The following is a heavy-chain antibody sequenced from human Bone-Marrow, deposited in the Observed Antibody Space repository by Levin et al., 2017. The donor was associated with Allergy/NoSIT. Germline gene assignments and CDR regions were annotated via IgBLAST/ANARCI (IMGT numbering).Heavy chain of an antibody. CDR2: IIPILGIA. D-gene: IGHD5-18*01. CDR3: ATPRRGYSYFFDY. CDR1: GGTFSSYT. V-gene: IGHV1-69*02. Sequence: ASVKVSCKASGGTFSSYTISWVRQAPGQGLEWMGRIIPILGIANYAQKFQGRVTITADKSTSTAYMELSSLRSEDTAVYYCATPRRGYSYFFDYWGQGTLVTVSS. J-gene: IGHJ4*02.